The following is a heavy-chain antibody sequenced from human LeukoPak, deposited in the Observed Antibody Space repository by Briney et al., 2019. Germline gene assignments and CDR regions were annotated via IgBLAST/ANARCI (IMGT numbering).Heavy chain of an antibody. Sequence: GGSLRLSCAASGFTFSSYAMSWVRQASGKGLEWVSAVSGSGGSTYYADSVKGRFTISRDNSKNTLYLQMNSLRAEDTAVYYCAKVDDFWSGGYWGQGTLVTVSS. CDR3: AKVDDFWSGGY. J-gene: IGHJ4*02. CDR2: VSGSGGST. V-gene: IGHV3-23*01. CDR1: GFTFSSYA. D-gene: IGHD3-3*01.